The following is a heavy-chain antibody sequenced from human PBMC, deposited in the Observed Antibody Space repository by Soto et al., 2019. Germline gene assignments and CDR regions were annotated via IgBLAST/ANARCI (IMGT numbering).Heavy chain of an antibody. CDR1: GYTFTNYG. CDR2: ISAHTGNT. J-gene: IGHJ3*02. V-gene: IGHV1-18*01. CDR3: ARVLGYNSSWWRHTAFDI. D-gene: IGHD6-13*01. Sequence: AASVKVSCKTSGYTFTNYGISWVRQAPGQGLEWMGWISAHTGNTNCAQKFQGRVTMTTDTSTSTAYMELRSLRSDDTAVYYCARVLGYNSSWWRHTAFDIWGQGTMVTVSS.